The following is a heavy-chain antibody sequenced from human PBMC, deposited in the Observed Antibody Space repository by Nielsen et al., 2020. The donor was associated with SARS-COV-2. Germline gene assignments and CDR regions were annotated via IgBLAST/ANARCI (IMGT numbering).Heavy chain of an antibody. Sequence: LSLTCAASGFTFSSYAMSWVRQAPGKGLEWVSAISGSGGSTYYADSVKGRFTISRDNSKNTLYLQMNSLRVDDTAVYFCARGTGSVAGTIDYWGQGTQVTVSS. V-gene: IGHV3-23*01. J-gene: IGHJ4*02. CDR3: ARGTGSVAGTIDY. D-gene: IGHD6-19*01. CDR2: ISGSGGST. CDR1: GFTFSSYA.